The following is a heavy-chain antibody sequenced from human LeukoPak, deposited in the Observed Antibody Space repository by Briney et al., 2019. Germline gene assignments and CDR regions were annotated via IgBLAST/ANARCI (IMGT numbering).Heavy chain of an antibody. CDR2: INHGEST. V-gene: IGHV4-34*01. CDR1: DDSITIYY. D-gene: IGHD2-2*01. Sequence: SETLSLTCTVSDDSITIYYWTWIRQPPGKGLEWIGEINHGESTNYNPSLKSRVIISVDKSKNQFSLKLSSVTAADTAVYYCARVLPIVVPAASENWFDPWGQGTLVTVSS. CDR3: ARVLPIVVPAASENWFDP. J-gene: IGHJ5*02.